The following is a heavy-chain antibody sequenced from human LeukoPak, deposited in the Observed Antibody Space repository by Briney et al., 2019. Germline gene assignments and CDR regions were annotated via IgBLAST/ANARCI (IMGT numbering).Heavy chain of an antibody. CDR1: GFTFSSYS. CDR2: ISSSSSYI. D-gene: IGHD2-2*01. Sequence: PGGSLRLSCAASGFTFSSYSMNWVRQAPGKGLEWVSSISSSSSYIYYADSVKGRFTISRDNAKNSLYLQMNSLRAEDTAVYYCARFVARPYVVPAAIDDNWFDPWGQGTLVTVSS. V-gene: IGHV3-21*04. J-gene: IGHJ5*02. CDR3: ARFVARPYVVPAAIDDNWFDP.